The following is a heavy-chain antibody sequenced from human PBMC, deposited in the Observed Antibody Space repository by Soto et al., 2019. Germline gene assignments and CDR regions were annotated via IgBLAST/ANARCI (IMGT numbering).Heavy chain of an antibody. Sequence: PSETLSLTCTVSGGSISSGGYYWSWIRQHPGKGLEWIGYIYYSGSTYYNPSLKSRVTISVDTSKNQFSLKLSSVTAADTAVYYCARFFGEYSSSWYWFDPWGQGTLVTV. CDR2: IYYSGST. J-gene: IGHJ5*02. CDR1: GGSISSGGYY. D-gene: IGHD6-13*01. V-gene: IGHV4-31*03. CDR3: ARFFGEYSSSWYWFDP.